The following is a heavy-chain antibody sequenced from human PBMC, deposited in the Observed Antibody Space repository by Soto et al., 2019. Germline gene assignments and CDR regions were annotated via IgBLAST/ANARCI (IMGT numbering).Heavy chain of an antibody. J-gene: IGHJ6*02. Sequence: NPSETLSLTCAVYGASFNDYYWSWIRQPPGRGLEWIGEINLSGSTNYNPSLKSRVTISLDTSKNQFSLNLSSVTAADTAVYYCARGGSSLHYYYYGMDVWGQGTTVTVSS. CDR2: INLSGST. CDR3: ARGGSSLHYYYYGMDV. D-gene: IGHD6-13*01. V-gene: IGHV4-34*01. CDR1: GASFNDYY.